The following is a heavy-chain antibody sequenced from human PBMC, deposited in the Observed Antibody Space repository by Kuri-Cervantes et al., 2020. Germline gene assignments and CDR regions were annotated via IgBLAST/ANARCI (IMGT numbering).Heavy chain of an antibody. Sequence: ETLSLTCAASGFTFSSYAMHWVRQAPGKGLEWVANIKQDGSEKYYVDSVKGRFTISRDNAKNSLYLQMNSLRAEDTAVYYCARERVPDYWGQGTLVTVSS. CDR3: ARERVPDY. CDR2: IKQDGSEK. D-gene: IGHD3-10*01. V-gene: IGHV3-7*03. CDR1: GFTFSSYA. J-gene: IGHJ4*02.